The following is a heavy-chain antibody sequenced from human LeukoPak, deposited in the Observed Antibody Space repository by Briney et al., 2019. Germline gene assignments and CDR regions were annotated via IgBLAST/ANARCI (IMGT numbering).Heavy chain of an antibody. Sequence: PGGSLRLSCAASGFTFSSYGMHWVRQAPGKGLEWVAFIRYDGSNKYYADSVKGRFTISRDNSKNTLYLQMNSLRAEDTAVYYCAKLLIMVQLGGPSLGDYWGQGTLVTVSS. V-gene: IGHV3-30*02. D-gene: IGHD1-1*01. J-gene: IGHJ4*02. CDR2: IRYDGSNK. CDR3: AKLLIMVQLGGPSLGDY. CDR1: GFTFSSYG.